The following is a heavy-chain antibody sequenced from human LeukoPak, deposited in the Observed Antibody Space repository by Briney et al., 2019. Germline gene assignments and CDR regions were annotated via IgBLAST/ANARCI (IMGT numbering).Heavy chain of an antibody. CDR1: GGTFSSYA. D-gene: IGHD6-19*01. V-gene: IGHV1-69*05. CDR3: ARGPILYSSGWYGPPDY. CDR2: IIPIFGTA. J-gene: IGHJ4*02. Sequence: SVKVSCKASGGTFSSYAISWVRQAPGQGLEWMGRIIPIFGTANYAQKFQGRVTITTDESTSTAYMELSSLRPEDTAVYYCARGPILYSSGWYGPPDYWGQGTLVTVSS.